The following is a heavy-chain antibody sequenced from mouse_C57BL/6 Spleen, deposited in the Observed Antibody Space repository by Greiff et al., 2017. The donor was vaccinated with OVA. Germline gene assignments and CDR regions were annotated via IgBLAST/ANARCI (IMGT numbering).Heavy chain of an antibody. CDR1: GFTFSDAW. CDR2: IRNKANNHAT. J-gene: IGHJ4*01. Sequence: EVQLQQSGGGLVQPGGSLKLSCAASGFTFSDAWMDWVRQSPEKGLEWVAEIRNKANNHATYYAESVKGRFTISRDDSKSSVYLQMNSLRAEDTGIYYCTHYGSSPYYAMDYWGQGTSVTVSS. CDR3: THYGSSPYYAMDY. V-gene: IGHV6-6*01. D-gene: IGHD1-1*01.